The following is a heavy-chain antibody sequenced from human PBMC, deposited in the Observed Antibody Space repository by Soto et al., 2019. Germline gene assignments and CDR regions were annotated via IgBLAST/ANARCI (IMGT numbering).Heavy chain of an antibody. CDR1: GFPFSDYY. Sequence: QVQLVESGGGLVKPGGSLRLSCAASGFPFSDYYMSWIRQAPGKGLEWVSYISGSGHTKSYADSVKGRHTIARDNTKNSLYFQMNSLRAEEKAIYYCAEAEPTCELRYSFDYWGQAALVTVSS. V-gene: IGHV3-11*01. CDR3: AEAEPTCELRYSFDY. D-gene: IGHD2-15*01. J-gene: IGHJ4*02. CDR2: ISGSGHTK.